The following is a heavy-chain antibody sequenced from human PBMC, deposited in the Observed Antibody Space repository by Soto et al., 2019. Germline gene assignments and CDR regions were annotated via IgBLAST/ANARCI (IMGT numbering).Heavy chain of an antibody. D-gene: IGHD6-13*01. V-gene: IGHV1-8*01. CDR3: ARGRRDSSSWYYYYYYYMDV. J-gene: IGHJ6*03. CDR1: GYTFTSYD. Sequence: ASVKVSCKASGYTFTSYDINWVRQATGQGLEWMGWMNPNSGNTGYAQKFQGRVTMTRNTSISTAYMELSSLRSEDTAVYYCARGRRDSSSWYYYYYYYMDVWGKGTTVTVS. CDR2: MNPNSGNT.